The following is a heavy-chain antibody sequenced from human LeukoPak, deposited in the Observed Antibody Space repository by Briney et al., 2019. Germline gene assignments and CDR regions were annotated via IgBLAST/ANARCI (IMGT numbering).Heavy chain of an antibody. CDR1: GFSFSSYD. CDR3: ARDQYYDSSGYYGY. CDR2: ITGSSSYT. J-gene: IGHJ4*02. Sequence: GGSLRLSCAASGFSFSSYDMNWVRQAPGKGLEWVSSITGSSSYTHYADSVKGRFTISRDNAKNSLYLQMNSLRAEDTAVYYCARDQYYDSSGYYGYWGQGTLVTVSS. V-gene: IGHV3-21*04. D-gene: IGHD3-22*01.